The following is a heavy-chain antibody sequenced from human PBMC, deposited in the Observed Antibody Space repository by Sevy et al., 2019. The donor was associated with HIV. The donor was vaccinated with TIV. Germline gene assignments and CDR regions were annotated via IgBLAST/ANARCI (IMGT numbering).Heavy chain of an antibody. CDR1: GFTFSDYY. J-gene: IGHJ6*02. Sequence: GGSLRLSCAASGFTFSDYYMSWIRQAPGKGLEWVSYISSSGSTIYYADSVKGRFTIPRDNAKNSLYLQMNSLRAEDTAVYYCASFCSGGSCPIHYYYGMDVWGQGTTVTVSS. CDR2: ISSSGSTI. CDR3: ASFCSGGSCPIHYYYGMDV. D-gene: IGHD2-15*01. V-gene: IGHV3-11*01.